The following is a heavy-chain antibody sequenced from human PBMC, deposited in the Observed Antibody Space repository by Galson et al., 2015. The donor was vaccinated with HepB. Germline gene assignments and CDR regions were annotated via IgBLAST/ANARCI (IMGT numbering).Heavy chain of an antibody. J-gene: IGHJ4*02. V-gene: IGHV1-18*04. CDR2: ISAYNGNT. D-gene: IGHD2-2*01. Sequence: SCKASGYTFTSYGISWVRQAPGQGLEWMGWISAYNGNTNYAQKLQGRVTMTTDTSTSTAYMELRSLRSDDTAVYYCARDRDTRSEYAAFDYWGQGTLVTVSS. CDR3: ARDRDTRSEYAAFDY. CDR1: GYTFTSYG.